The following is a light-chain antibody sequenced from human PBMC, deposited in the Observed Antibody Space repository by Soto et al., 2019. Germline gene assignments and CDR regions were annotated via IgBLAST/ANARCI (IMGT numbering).Light chain of an antibody. J-gene: IGKJ1*01. V-gene: IGKV1-5*01. Sequence: DIQITQSPSALSASVGDRVTITCRASQSITSWLAWYQQKPRRAPKLLIYDASTLESGVPSRFSGSGSETEFTLTISSLQTDDSATYYCQQYISYPWTLGQGTKVDI. CDR1: QSITSW. CDR2: DAS. CDR3: QQYISYPWT.